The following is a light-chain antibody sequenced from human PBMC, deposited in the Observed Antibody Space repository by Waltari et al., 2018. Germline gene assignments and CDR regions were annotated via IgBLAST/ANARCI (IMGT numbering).Light chain of an antibody. V-gene: IGLV1-40*01. CDR2: ANT. CDR1: TSNTGAGYD. Sequence: QSVLTQPPSVSGAPGQRVTVSCTGSTSNTGAGYDVQWYQQFPRRAPRLVIYANTYRPSGVPDRFSATKSGSSASLAITGLQAEDEADYYCQSYDKILSAWVFGGGTKVTVL. J-gene: IGLJ3*02. CDR3: QSYDKILSAWV.